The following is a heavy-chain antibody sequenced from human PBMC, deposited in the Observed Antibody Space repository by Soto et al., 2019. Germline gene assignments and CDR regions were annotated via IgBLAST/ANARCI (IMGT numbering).Heavy chain of an antibody. CDR1: GFTFSSYA. D-gene: IGHD3-3*01. CDR2: ISGGGGST. J-gene: IGHJ6*02. V-gene: IGHV3-23*02. CDR3: AKAVRGGGCYTYDYYTMDV. Sequence: EVQLLESGGGLVQPGGSLRLSCAASGFTFSSYAMSWVRQAPGKGLEWVSGISGGGGSTNSVDSGNVLFNNSRENSKKTMYMKMNSLREEETVMYYCAKAVRGGGCYTYDYYTMDVWGQGPTVTVSS.